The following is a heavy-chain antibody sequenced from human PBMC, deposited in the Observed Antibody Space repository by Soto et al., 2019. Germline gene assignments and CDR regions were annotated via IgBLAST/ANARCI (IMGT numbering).Heavy chain of an antibody. CDR3: ASDPPVAGTWVGVGYYYDMDV. J-gene: IGHJ6*02. CDR2: IIPIVGTA. D-gene: IGHD6-13*01. CDR1: GGTFSSYA. Sequence: QVQLVQSGAEVKKPGSSVKVSCKASGGTFSSYAISWVRQAPGQGLEWMGGIIPIVGTANYAQKFQGRVTITADESTSTAYMELSSLRSEDTAVYYCASDPPVAGTWVGVGYYYDMDVWGQGTTVTVSS. V-gene: IGHV1-69*01.